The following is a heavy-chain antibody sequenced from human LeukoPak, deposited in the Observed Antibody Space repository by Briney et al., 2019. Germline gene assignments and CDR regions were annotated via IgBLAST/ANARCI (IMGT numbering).Heavy chain of an antibody. D-gene: IGHD4-17*01. CDR1: GYTFTSYW. CDR3: ARPQHGDLYAFDI. J-gene: IGHJ3*02. CDR2: VDGDGSTT. Sequence: GGSLRLACAASGYTFTSYWMHWVRQAPGRGLVWVSRVDGDGSTTTYADSVKGRFTISRDNAKNTLYLQMNSLRAEDTAVYYCARPQHGDLYAFDIWGQGTMVTVSS. V-gene: IGHV3-74*01.